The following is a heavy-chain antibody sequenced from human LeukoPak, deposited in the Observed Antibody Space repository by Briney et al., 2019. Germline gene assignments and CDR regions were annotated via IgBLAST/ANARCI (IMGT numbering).Heavy chain of an antibody. Sequence: GGSLRLSRAASGFTYSSYSMNWVRQAPGKGLEWVSSISSSSSYIYYADSVKGRFTISRDNAKNSLYLQMNSLRAEDTAVYYCASEALLYHLAAAGRASPYFDYWGQGTLVTVSS. CDR2: ISSSSSYI. V-gene: IGHV3-21*01. CDR3: ASEALLYHLAAAGRASPYFDY. CDR1: GFTYSSYS. J-gene: IGHJ4*02. D-gene: IGHD6-13*01.